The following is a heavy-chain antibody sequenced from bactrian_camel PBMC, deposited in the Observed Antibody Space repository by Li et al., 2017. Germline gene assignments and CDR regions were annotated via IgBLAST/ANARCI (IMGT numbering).Heavy chain of an antibody. Sequence: VQLVESGGGSVLPGGSLRLSCGVSDYPERSKCMGWIRQGPEKSREGVAVIDNRNEKIYYSDSVKGRFTISEDNAKNTVYLQMNSLLPEDTAVYYCAPDDFVVAGMSPVCDGSYSQGTQVTVS. D-gene: IGHD6*01. CDR1: DYPERSKC. J-gene: IGHJ6*01. V-gene: IGHV3S40*01. CDR2: IDNRNEKI. CDR3: APDDFVVAGMSPVCDGS.